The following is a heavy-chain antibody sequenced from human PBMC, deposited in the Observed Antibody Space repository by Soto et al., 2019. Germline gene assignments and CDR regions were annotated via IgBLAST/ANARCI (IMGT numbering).Heavy chain of an antibody. V-gene: IGHV3-48*03. CDR3: ATGWHARYYGMDV. CDR1: GFTFSNYE. Sequence: EVQLVESGGGLMQPGGSLRLSCAASGFTFSNYEMNWVRQAPGKGLEWVSYISSSGSTIYYADSVKGRFTISRDNAKNSLYLQMNSLRVEDTAVYYCATGWHARYYGMDVWGQGTTVTVSS. D-gene: IGHD6-19*01. CDR2: ISSSGSTI. J-gene: IGHJ6*02.